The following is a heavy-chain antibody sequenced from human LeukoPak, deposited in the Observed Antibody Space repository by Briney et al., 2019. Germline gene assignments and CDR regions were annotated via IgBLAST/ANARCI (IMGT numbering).Heavy chain of an antibody. Sequence: GGSLRLSCAASGFTFSSYAMSWVRQAPGKGLEWVSAISGSGGSTYYADSVKGRFTISRDNSKNTLYLQMDSLRMNDTAIYYRVKGRWGSGWYDYDHWGQGTLVIVSS. D-gene: IGHD6-19*01. V-gene: IGHV3-23*01. CDR1: GFTFSSYA. CDR2: ISGSGGST. J-gene: IGHJ4*02. CDR3: VKGRWGSGWYDYDH.